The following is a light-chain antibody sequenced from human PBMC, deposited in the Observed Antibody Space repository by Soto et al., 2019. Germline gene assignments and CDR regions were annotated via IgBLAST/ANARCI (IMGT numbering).Light chain of an antibody. V-gene: IGKV1-39*01. CDR1: QTISTS. J-gene: IGKJ5*01. Sequence: DIQMTQSPSSLSASIGDRVTINCRASQTISTSLNWYQHKPGKAPKLLMFAASGLQTGVPSRFSGSGSGTDFTLTINSLQPEDFATYYCQQSYLAPITFGQGTRLETK. CDR3: QQSYLAPIT. CDR2: AAS.